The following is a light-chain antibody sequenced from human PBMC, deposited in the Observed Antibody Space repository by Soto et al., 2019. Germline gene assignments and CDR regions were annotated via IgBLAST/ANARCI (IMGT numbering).Light chain of an antibody. CDR3: QQYYTTPWT. V-gene: IGKV4-1*01. J-gene: IGKJ1*01. CDR1: QRVFYSSNNGNY. Sequence: DIVMTQSPDSLSVSLGERATINCKSSQRVFYSSNNGNYLAWYQQKPGHPPKLLIYWASKGEAGVPDRFSGSGSGTDFTLTISSLQTEDVAVYYCQQYYTTPWTFGQGTKVEIK. CDR2: WAS.